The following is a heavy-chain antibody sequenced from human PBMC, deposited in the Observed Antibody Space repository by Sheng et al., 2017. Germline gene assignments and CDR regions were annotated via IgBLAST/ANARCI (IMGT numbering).Heavy chain of an antibody. CDR1: GFTFSSYA. V-gene: IGHV3-23*04. D-gene: IGHD4-17*01. Sequence: EVHLVESGGGLVQPGGTLRLSCAASGFTFSSYAMNWVRQAPGKGLEWVSTVGGGGYSTYYADSVKGRFTISRDDSKNTVYLQMNSLRVEDTAVYFCAKLADYGDAHFDYWGQGTLVTVSS. J-gene: IGHJ4*02. CDR3: AKLADYGDAHFDY. CDR2: VGGGGYST.